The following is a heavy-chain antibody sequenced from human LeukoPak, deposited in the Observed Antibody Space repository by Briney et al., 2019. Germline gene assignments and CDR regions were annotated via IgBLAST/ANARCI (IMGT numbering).Heavy chain of an antibody. D-gene: IGHD3-22*01. CDR1: GFTFSTYG. V-gene: IGHV3-30*03. CDR3: ARTKDPYYYDSSGGLDY. Sequence: GGSLRLSCAASGFTFSTYGMHWVRQAPGKGLEWVAVISNDGSNEYYTDSVKGRFTISRDNSKNTLYLQMNSLRAEDTAVYYCARTKDPYYYDSSGGLDYWGQGTLVTVSS. CDR2: ISNDGSNE. J-gene: IGHJ4*02.